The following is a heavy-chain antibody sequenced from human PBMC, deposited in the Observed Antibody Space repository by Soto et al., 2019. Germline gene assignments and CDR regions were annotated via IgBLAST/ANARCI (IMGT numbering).Heavy chain of an antibody. CDR2: FDPEDGET. D-gene: IGHD6-19*01. J-gene: IGHJ6*02. CDR3: ATDKVAGLFYYYYGMDV. CDR1: GYTLTELS. V-gene: IGHV1-24*01. Sequence: ASVKVSCKVSGYTLTELSMHWVRQAPGKGLEWMGGFDPEDGETIYAQKFQGRVTMTEDTSTDTAYMELSSQRSEDTAVYYCATDKVAGLFYYYYGMDVWGQGTTVTVSS.